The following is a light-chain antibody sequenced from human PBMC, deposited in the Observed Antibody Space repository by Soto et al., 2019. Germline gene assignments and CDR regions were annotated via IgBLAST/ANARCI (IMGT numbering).Light chain of an antibody. CDR3: SSYTRSSTWV. Sequence: QSALTQPASVSGSPGQSITISCTGTSSDVVGYNYVSWYQHHPGRAPKLMIYEVTNRPSGVSNRFSGSTSGNTASLTISGLQAEDEADYYCSSYTRSSTWVFGGGTKVTVL. V-gene: IGLV2-14*01. CDR2: EVT. CDR1: SSDVVGYNY. J-gene: IGLJ3*02.